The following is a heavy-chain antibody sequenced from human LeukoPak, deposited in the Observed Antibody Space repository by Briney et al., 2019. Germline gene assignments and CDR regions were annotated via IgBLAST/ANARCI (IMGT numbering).Heavy chain of an antibody. CDR3: ARDPYSSTWSYGMDV. CDR1: GFTFSSYS. D-gene: IGHD6-6*01. Sequence: PGGSLRLPCVASGFTFSSYSMSWVRQAPGKGLEWVANIKQDGSEEVYVDSVKGRFTISRDNAKNSLFLQMNTLRAEDTAVYYCARDPYSSTWSYGMDVWGQGTTVTVSS. CDR2: IKQDGSEE. V-gene: IGHV3-7*05. J-gene: IGHJ6*02.